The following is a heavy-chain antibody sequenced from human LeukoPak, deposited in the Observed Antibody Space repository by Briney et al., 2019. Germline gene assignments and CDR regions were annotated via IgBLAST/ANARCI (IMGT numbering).Heavy chain of an antibody. J-gene: IGHJ4*02. CDR2: ISYDGSNK. CDR3: AEEKQQLVPNYFDY. Sequence: GGSLRLSCAASGFTFSSYGMHWVRQAPGKGLEWVAVISYDGSNKYYADSVKGRFTISRDNSKNTLYLQMNSLRAEDTAVYYCAEEKQQLVPNYFDYWGQGTLVTVSS. V-gene: IGHV3-30*18. CDR1: GFTFSSYG. D-gene: IGHD6-13*01.